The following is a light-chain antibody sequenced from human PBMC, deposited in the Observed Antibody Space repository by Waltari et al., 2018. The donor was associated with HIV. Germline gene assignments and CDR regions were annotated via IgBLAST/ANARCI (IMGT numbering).Light chain of an antibody. J-gene: IGLJ2*01. CDR1: YIGTKR. V-gene: IGLV3-9*01. CDR2: ADR. CDR3: QLWDSSTVI. Sequence: SYEVTQSLSVSVALGQTATITCGGNYIGTKRVHWYQQKPGQAPVLVIYADRGRPSGVPDRFSGSSSGNTATLTISGVQSGDEADYYCQLWDSSTVIFGGGTKLTVL.